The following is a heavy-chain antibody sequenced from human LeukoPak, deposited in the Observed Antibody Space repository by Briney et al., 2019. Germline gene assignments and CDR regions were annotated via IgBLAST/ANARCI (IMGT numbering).Heavy chain of an antibody. D-gene: IGHD2-15*01. Sequence: PSETLSLTCTVSGGSISSSSYYWGWIRQPPGKGLEWIGSIYYSGSTYYNPSLKSRVTISVDTSKNQFSLKLSSVTAADTAVYYCARGGYCSGGSCYRAFDIWGQGTMVTVSS. CDR2: IYYSGST. J-gene: IGHJ3*02. V-gene: IGHV4-39*01. CDR3: ARGGYCSGGSCYRAFDI. CDR1: GGSISSSSYY.